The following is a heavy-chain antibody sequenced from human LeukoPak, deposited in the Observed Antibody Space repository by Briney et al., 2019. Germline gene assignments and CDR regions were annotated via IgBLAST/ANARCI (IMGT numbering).Heavy chain of an antibody. V-gene: IGHV4-39*07. CDR1: GGSISSSSYY. CDR2: IYYSGST. CDR3: ARGSWHLAEEVY. D-gene: IGHD3-10*01. Sequence: RSSETLSLACTVSGGSISSSSYYWGWIRQPPGKGLECIGSIYYSGSTYYNPSLKSRVTISVDTSKNEFSLKLSSVTAADTAVYYCARGSWHLAEEVYWGQGTLVTVSS. J-gene: IGHJ4*02.